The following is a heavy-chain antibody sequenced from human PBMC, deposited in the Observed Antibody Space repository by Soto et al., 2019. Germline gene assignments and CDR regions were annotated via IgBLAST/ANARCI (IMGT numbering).Heavy chain of an antibody. CDR1: GFTFSNYG. CDR3: ATAYFVWSSEQPYYFDY. D-gene: IGHD3-16*01. Sequence: EVQLVESGGGLVQPGGSLRLSCAVSGFTFSNYGMTWVRQAPGKGLEWVSGISGSGGRSYYADSVKGRFTISRDNSKRALNLQMNSLRAGETAVSYRATAYFVWSSEQPYYFDYWGQGPLVTVSS. CDR2: ISGSGGRS. V-gene: IGHV3-23*04. J-gene: IGHJ4*02.